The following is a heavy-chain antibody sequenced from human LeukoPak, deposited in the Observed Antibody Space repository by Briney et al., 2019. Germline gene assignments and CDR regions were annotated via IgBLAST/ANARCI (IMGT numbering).Heavy chain of an antibody. D-gene: IGHD5-12*01. CDR1: GDSIRRYF. V-gene: IGHV4-59*01. CDR3: AGAEIDRLRSPGTLYYIDA. Sequence: SGTLSLTCPVSGDSIRRYFWSWIRLSPGKGLEWIGYVHHSGTSRYKPSLESRVTISLDTSENQFSLTLKSVTAADTALYYCAGAEIDRLRSPGTLYYIDAWGPGTLVTVSS. CDR2: VHHSGTS. J-gene: IGHJ5*02.